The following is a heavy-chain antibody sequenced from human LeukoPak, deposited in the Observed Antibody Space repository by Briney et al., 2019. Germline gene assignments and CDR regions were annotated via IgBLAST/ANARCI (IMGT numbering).Heavy chain of an antibody. Sequence: SETLSLTCAVYGGSFSGYYWSWIRQPPGKGLEWIGEINHSGSTNYNPYLKSRVTISVDTSKNQFSLKLSSVTAADTAVYYCARRTLRYCSGGSCYFFDYWGQGTLVTVSS. CDR3: ARRTLRYCSGGSCYFFDY. CDR2: INHSGST. V-gene: IGHV4-34*01. CDR1: GGSFSGYY. D-gene: IGHD2-15*01. J-gene: IGHJ4*02.